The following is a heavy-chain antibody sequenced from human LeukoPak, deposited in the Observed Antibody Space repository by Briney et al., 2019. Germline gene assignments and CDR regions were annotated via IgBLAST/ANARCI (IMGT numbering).Heavy chain of an antibody. CDR3: ARRRSTRGTITYDY. D-gene: IGHD3-16*01. J-gene: IGHJ4*02. V-gene: IGHV4-59*01. CDR2: IYYSGST. Sequence: PSETLSLTCTVSGGSISSYYWSWIRQPPGKGLEWIGYIYYSGSTNYNPSLKSRVTISVDTSKNQFSLKLSSVTAADTAVYYCARRRSTRGTITYDYWGQGTLVTVSS. CDR1: GGSISSYY.